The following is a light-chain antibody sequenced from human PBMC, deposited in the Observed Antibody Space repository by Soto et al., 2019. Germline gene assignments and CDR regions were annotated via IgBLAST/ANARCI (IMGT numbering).Light chain of an antibody. Sequence: IEMNQYPSTLSAYVGDRVTITCRASHNIERWMAWYQQKPGKAPSPLIFDASTLHSGVPSRFSGSGSGTDFTLTISSLQPDDFATYYCQQSAISTTFAQGTNVEIK. V-gene: IGKV1-5*01. J-gene: IGKJ1*01. CDR1: HNIERW. CDR2: DAS. CDR3: QQSAISTT.